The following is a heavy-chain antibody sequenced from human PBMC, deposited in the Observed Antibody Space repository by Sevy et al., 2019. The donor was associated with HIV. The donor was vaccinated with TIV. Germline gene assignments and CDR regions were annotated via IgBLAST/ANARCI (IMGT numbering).Heavy chain of an antibody. D-gene: IGHD3-10*01. J-gene: IGHJ3*02. Sequence: GGSLRLSCAASGFTFNTYTMNWVRQAPGEGLEWVSSISSSGNYIYYEDSVKGRFTISRDNAKKSLFLQMNNLRAEEPAVYYCARPYGSGSWEAFDIWGQGTMVTVSS. CDR3: ARPYGSGSWEAFDI. CDR2: ISSSGNYI. V-gene: IGHV3-21*01. CDR1: GFTFNTYT.